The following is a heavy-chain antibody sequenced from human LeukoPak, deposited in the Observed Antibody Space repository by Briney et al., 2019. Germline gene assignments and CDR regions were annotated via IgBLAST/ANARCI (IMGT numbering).Heavy chain of an antibody. CDR3: ARDRGESWFDP. Sequence: PGGSLRLSCAAPGFTFSSYGMHWVRQAPGKGLEWVAFIWYDGSNKYYTDSLKGRFTISRDNSKNTLYLQMNSLRAEDTAIYYCARDRGESWFDPWGQGTLVTVSS. D-gene: IGHD3-10*01. J-gene: IGHJ5*02. V-gene: IGHV3-33*01. CDR1: GFTFSSYG. CDR2: IWYDGSNK.